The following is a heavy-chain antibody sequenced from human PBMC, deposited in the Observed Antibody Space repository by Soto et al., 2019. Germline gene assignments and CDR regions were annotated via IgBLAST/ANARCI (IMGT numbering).Heavy chain of an antibody. J-gene: IGHJ4*02. Sequence: GGSLRLSCAASRFTFSNYAMSWVRRAPGKGLEWVSTINNSGGHTYYADSVKGRFSISRDNSKNTLYLQMNSLRAEDTAVYYCAKVFYDSGSFAGFDYWGQGTLVTVSS. V-gene: IGHV3-23*01. D-gene: IGHD3-10*01. CDR2: INNSGGHT. CDR3: AKVFYDSGSFAGFDY. CDR1: RFTFSNYA.